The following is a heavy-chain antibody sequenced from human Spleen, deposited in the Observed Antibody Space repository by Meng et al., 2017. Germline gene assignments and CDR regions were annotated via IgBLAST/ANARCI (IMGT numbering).Heavy chain of an antibody. Sequence: GESLKISCAASGFTFSSYAMSWVRQAPGKGLEWVSAISGSGGSTYYADSVKGRFTISRDNAKNSLYLQMNSLRAEDTAVYYCARGPTYYYDSSGYYRNNWFDPWGQGTLVTVSS. V-gene: IGHV3-23*01. D-gene: IGHD3-22*01. CDR3: ARGPTYYYDSSGYYRNNWFDP. CDR1: GFTFSSYA. J-gene: IGHJ5*02. CDR2: ISGSGGST.